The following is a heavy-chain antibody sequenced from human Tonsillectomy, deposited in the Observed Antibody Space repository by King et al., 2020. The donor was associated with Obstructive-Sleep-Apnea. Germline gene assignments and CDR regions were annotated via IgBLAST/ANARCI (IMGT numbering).Heavy chain of an antibody. D-gene: IGHD3/OR15-3a*01. CDR2: IYPGDSDT. CDR1: GFTFTKYW. CDR3: ARQQRNAAGTAYPDAGLDI. V-gene: IGHV5-51*01. J-gene: IGHJ3*02. Sequence: VQLVQSGAEAKKPGESLRISCTGSGFTFTKYWIAWVRQMPGRGLEWMGIIYPGDSDTRYSPTFRGRVAFSVDRSTSTAFMHWTDIRAWDTAIFYCARQQRNAAGTAYPDAGLDIWGQGTMVTVSS.